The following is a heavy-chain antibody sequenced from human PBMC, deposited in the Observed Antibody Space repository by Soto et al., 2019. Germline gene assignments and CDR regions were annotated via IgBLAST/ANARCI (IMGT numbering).Heavy chain of an antibody. J-gene: IGHJ6*02. D-gene: IGHD3-10*01. Sequence: QITLKESGPTLVKPTQTLTLTCTFSGFSLSTSGMGVGWIRQPPGKALEWLALIYWDDDKRYSPSLKSRLTITKDASRNPVVLTMTNMDPVDTGTYYCAHITVTGYGMDVWGQGATVTVSS. CDR2: IYWDDDK. CDR3: AHITVTGYGMDV. CDR1: GFSLSTSGMG. V-gene: IGHV2-5*02.